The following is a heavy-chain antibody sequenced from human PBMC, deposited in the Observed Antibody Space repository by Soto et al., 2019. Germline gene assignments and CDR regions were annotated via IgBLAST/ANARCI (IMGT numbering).Heavy chain of an antibody. CDR1: GGSISSGCYS. CDR3: ARDIQTPNDY. CDR2: IYHSGST. J-gene: IGHJ4*02. Sequence: PSETLSLTCAVSGGSISSGCYSWSWIRQPPGKGLEWIGYIYHSGSTYYNPSLKSRVTISVDRSKNQFSLKLSSVTAADTAVYYCARDIQTPNDYWGQGTLVTVSS. D-gene: IGHD2-21*01. V-gene: IGHV4-30-2*01.